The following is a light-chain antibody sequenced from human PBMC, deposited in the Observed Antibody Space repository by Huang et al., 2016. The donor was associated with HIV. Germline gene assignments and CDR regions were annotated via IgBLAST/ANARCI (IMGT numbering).Light chain of an antibody. CDR3: QQRTNWPPTIT. J-gene: IGKJ4*01. Sequence: EIVLTQSPATLSLSPGERATLSCRASQRVSSYLAWYQKKPGQAPRLLIYDASNRAKGSPARLSGSGAGTECTLNISSLEPEDFAVYYCQQRTNWPPTITFGGGTKVQIK. CDR1: QRVSSY. V-gene: IGKV3-11*01. CDR2: DAS.